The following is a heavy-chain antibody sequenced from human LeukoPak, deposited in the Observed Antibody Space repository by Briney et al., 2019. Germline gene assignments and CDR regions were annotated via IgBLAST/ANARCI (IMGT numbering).Heavy chain of an antibody. J-gene: IGHJ5*02. Sequence: GGSLRLSCAASGFSFSSYTLNWVRQAPGKGLEWVSSISPRNSYIYYADSVKGRFTISRDNAKNSLYLQMDSLRAEDTAVYYCARDKDIVVVTAIPLFDPWGQGTLVTVSS. CDR3: ARDKDIVVVTAIPLFDP. CDR1: GFSFSSYT. V-gene: IGHV3-21*01. CDR2: ISPRNSYI. D-gene: IGHD2-21*02.